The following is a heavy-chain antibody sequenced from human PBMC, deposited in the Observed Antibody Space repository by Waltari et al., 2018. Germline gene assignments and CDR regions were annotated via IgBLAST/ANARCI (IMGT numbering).Heavy chain of an antibody. D-gene: IGHD3-10*01. V-gene: IGHV4-39*01. Sequence: QLQLQESGPGLVKPSETLSLTCSVSGASITNSNSYWSWIRQPPGKGLEWIGSIYYRGGTSSSPSLKSRVTISLDTSKNQLSLKVSSVTVADTAIYFCARNMESPYNAPYYFYYMDVWGKGTTVTVSS. CDR3: ARNMESPYNAPYYFYYMDV. CDR1: GASITNSNSY. CDR2: IYYRGGT. J-gene: IGHJ6*03.